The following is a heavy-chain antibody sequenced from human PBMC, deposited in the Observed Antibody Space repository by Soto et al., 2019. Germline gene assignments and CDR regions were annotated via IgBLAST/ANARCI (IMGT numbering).Heavy chain of an antibody. CDR2: IYYSGST. V-gene: IGHV4-59*01. J-gene: IGHJ6*02. CDR1: GGSISSYY. D-gene: IGHD3-3*01. Sequence: SETLSLTCTVSGGSISSYYWSWIRQPPGKGLEWIGYIYYSGSTNYNPSLKSRVTISVDTSKNQFSLKLSSVTAADTAVYYCASDNVLRFLDPPSRSYYYYGMDVWGQGTTVTVSS. CDR3: ASDNVLRFLDPPSRSYYYYGMDV.